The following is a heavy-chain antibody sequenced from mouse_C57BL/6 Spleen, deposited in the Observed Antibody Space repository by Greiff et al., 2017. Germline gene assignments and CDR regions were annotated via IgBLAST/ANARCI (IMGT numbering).Heavy chain of an antibody. V-gene: IGHV5-6*01. CDR3: VNACLDY. CDR1: GFTFSSYG. J-gene: IGHJ4*01. CDR2: ISSGGSYT. Sequence: EVQLVESGGDLVKPGGSLKLSCAASGFTFSSYGMSWVRQTPDQRLEWVATISSGGSYTYYPDSVKGRFTISRDDSRSMLYLQMNNLKTEDTDGDCCVNACLDYWGQGTSVTVSS.